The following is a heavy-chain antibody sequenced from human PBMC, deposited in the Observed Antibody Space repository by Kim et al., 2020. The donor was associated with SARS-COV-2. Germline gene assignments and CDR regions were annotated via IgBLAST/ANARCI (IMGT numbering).Heavy chain of an antibody. V-gene: IGHV4-39*01. CDR1: GGSISSSSYY. CDR3: ARHYDILTGYWTGPFDI. J-gene: IGHJ3*02. D-gene: IGHD3-9*01. CDR2: IYYSGST. Sequence: SETLSLTCTVSGGSISSSSYYWGWIRQPPGKWLEWIGSIYYSGSTYYNPSLKSRVTISVDTSENQFYLNLSSVTAADTAVYYCARHYDILTGYWTGPFDIWGQRTMVTVSS.